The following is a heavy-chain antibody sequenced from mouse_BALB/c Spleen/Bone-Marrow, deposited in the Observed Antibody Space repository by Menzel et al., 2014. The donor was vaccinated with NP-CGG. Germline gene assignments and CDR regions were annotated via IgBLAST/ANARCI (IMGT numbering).Heavy chain of an antibody. Sequence: EVQRVESGGGLVQPGGSLRLSCATSGFTFTDYYMNWVRPPPGKALEWLGFIRNKANGYTTEYSASVKGRFTISRDNSQNILYLQMNTLRAEDSATYYCARDKGRVFFDYWGQGTTLTVSS. J-gene: IGHJ2*01. CDR1: GFTFTDYY. V-gene: IGHV7-3*02. CDR3: ARDKGRVFFDY. CDR2: IRNKANGYTT.